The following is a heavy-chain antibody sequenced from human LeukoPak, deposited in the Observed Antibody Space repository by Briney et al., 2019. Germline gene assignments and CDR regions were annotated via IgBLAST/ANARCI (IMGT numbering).Heavy chain of an antibody. D-gene: IGHD5-24*01. J-gene: IGHJ4*02. CDR2: ISSSGSTI. CDR3: ARVFAPEMRYFDY. V-gene: IGHV3-11*01. CDR1: GFTFSDYY. Sequence: GGSLRLSCAASGFTFSDYYMSWIRQAPGKGLEWVSYISSSGSTISYADSVKGRFTISRDNAKNSLYLQMNSLRAEDTAVYYCARVFAPEMRYFDYWGQGTLVTVSS.